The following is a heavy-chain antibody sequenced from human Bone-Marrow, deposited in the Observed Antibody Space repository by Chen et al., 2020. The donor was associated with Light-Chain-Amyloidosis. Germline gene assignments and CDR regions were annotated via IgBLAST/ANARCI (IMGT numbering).Heavy chain of an antibody. CDR3: TRAGVNRTGYFSPFDH. CDR1: GGSFSGYY. CDR2: IYHTGTT. V-gene: IGHV4-34*01. Sequence: QVQLPQWGAGLLKPSETLSLTCAVYGGSFSGYYWSWIRQPPGKGLEWIGSIYHTGTTYYNPSLKSRVTISLDRSKNQFSLKLSSVNAADTAVYYSTRAGVNRTGYFSPFDHWGQGYLVTVSS. D-gene: IGHD2-8*02. J-gene: IGHJ4*02.